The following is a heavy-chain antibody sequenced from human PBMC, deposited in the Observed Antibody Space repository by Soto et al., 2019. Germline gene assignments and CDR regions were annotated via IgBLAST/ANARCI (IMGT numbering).Heavy chain of an antibody. V-gene: IGHV4-39*01. D-gene: IGHD6-6*01. CDR1: GGSISSSSFY. J-gene: IGHJ4*02. Sequence: SETPSLPCTVSGGSISSSSFYWGWIRPPPGKGLEWIGSIYYSGSTYYNPSLKSRVTISVDTSKNQFSLKLSSVTAADTAVYYCARQDFDSSPYYFDYWGQGTLVTVSS. CDR2: IYYSGST. CDR3: ARQDFDSSPYYFDY.